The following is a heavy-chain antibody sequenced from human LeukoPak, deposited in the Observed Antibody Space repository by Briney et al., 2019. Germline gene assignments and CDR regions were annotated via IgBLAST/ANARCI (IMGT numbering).Heavy chain of an antibody. J-gene: IGHJ4*02. CDR2: INPKTGVT. Sequence: ASVKVSCKASGYTFTGYYMRWVRQAPGQGLEWMGWINPKTGVTNYAQRFQGRVTVTTDTSISTAYMDLSNLRSDDTALYYCARGPTVVTPDYWGQGTLVTVSS. V-gene: IGHV1-2*02. CDR3: ARGPTVVTPDY. CDR1: GYTFTGYY. D-gene: IGHD4-23*01.